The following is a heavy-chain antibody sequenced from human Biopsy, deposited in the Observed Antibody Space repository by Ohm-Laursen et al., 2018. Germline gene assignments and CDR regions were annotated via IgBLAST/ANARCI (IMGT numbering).Heavy chain of an antibody. CDR2: IDVLDYNT. J-gene: IGHJ4*01. Sequence: GSLRLSCAASGFTFNNYGMQWVRQAPGKGLEWVSHIDVLDYNTYYVDSVRGRFTISRDNSKEMVYLQINSLRADDTAVYYCVRGWGGYNFDSWGPGTLVTVSS. CDR1: GFTFNNYG. CDR3: VRGWGGYNFDS. V-gene: IGHV3-NL1*01. D-gene: IGHD2-2*02.